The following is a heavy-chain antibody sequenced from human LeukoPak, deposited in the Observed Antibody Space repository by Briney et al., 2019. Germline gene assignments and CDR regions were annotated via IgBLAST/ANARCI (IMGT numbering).Heavy chain of an antibody. Sequence: SETLSLTCTVSGGSISSYYWSWIRQPAGKGLEWIGRIYTSGSTNYNPSLKSRVTMLVDTSKNQFSLKLSSVTAADTAVYYCARGSGESTYYYDSSGYYSYYFDYWGQGTLVTVSS. CDR2: IYTSGST. CDR1: GGSISSYY. D-gene: IGHD3-22*01. V-gene: IGHV4-4*07. J-gene: IGHJ4*02. CDR3: ARGSGESTYYYDSSGYYSYYFDY.